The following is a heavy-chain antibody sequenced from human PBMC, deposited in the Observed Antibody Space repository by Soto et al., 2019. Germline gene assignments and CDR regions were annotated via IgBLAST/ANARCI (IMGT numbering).Heavy chain of an antibody. CDR3: AGERGSIQVRGPFDI. D-gene: IGHD3-10*01. V-gene: IGHV4-4*02. Sequence: QVQLQESGPGLVKPSGTLSLTCTVTSGSVTSNNWWSWVRQSPGRGLEWIGEVYHGGSTNYNPSLMSRVTIAVDTARNQFSLRMTSVTAADTAVYYCAGERGSIQVRGPFDIWGQVTLVTVSS. CDR2: VYHGGST. J-gene: IGHJ3*02. CDR1: SGSVTSNNW.